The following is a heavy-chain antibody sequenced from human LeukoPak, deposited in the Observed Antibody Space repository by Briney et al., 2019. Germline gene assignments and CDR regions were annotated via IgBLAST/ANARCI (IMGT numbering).Heavy chain of an antibody. J-gene: IGHJ4*02. CDR2: IYYSGST. CDR1: GGSISSYY. CDR3: ARHTAGSGIAARPDY. V-gene: IGHV4-59*08. D-gene: IGHD6-6*01. Sequence: SETLSLTCTVSGGSISSYYWSWIRQPPGKGLEWIGDIYYSGSTNYNPSLKSRVTISVDTSKNQFSLKLSSVTAADTAVYYCARHTAGSGIAARPDYWGQGTLVTVSS.